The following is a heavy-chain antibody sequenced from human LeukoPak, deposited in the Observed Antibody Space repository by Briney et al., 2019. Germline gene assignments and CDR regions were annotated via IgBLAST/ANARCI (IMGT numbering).Heavy chain of an antibody. CDR3: ARMVVVVAATTYSGHYGMDV. V-gene: IGHV4-34*01. CDR2: INHSGST. D-gene: IGHD2-15*01. Sequence: PETLSLTCAVYGGSFSGYYWSWIRQPPGKGLEWIGEINHSGSTNYNPSLKSRVTISVDTSKNQFSLKLSSVTAADTAVYYCARMVVVVAATTYSGHYGMDVWGQGTTVTVSS. J-gene: IGHJ6*02. CDR1: GGSFSGYY.